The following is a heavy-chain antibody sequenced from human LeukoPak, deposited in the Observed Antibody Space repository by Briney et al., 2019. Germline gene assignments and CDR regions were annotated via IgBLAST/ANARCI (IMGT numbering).Heavy chain of an antibody. CDR3: ARFSRSIPVVF. V-gene: IGHV3-7*01. D-gene: IGHD6-19*01. CDR2: IKQDGSNQ. J-gene: IGHJ4*02. Sequence: GGSLRLSCAASGFTFSTYSMNWVRQAPGKGLEWVANIKQDGSNQQYVDSVKGRFTISRDNAKNSLYLQMTSLRAEDTAVYYCARFSRSIPVVFWGQGTLATVSP. CDR1: GFTFSTYS.